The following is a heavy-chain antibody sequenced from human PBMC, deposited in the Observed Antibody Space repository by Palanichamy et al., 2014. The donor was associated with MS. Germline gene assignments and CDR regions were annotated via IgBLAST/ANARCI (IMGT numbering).Heavy chain of an antibody. CDR3: AKGDRIYDY. Sequence: EAQLVESGGGLVQPGGSLRLSCAASGFTFTSYWTTWVRQAPGKGLEWVANIKQDGSGKYYVDSLKGRFTISRDNAKNSLYLQMNSLRAEDTAVYYCAKGDRIYDYWGQGTLVTVSS. J-gene: IGHJ4*02. CDR2: IKQDGSGK. D-gene: IGHD1-14*01. CDR1: GFTFTSYW. V-gene: IGHV3-7*03.